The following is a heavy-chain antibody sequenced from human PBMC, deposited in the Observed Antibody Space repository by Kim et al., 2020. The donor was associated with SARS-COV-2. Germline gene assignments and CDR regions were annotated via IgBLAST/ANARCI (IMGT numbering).Heavy chain of an antibody. V-gene: IGHV4-61*01. J-gene: IGHJ3*02. CDR1: GGSVSSGSYY. CDR2: IYYSGST. CDR3: ARNSAVADLNGAFDI. D-gene: IGHD6-19*01. Sequence: SETLSLTCTVSGGSVSSGSYYWSWIRQPPGKGLEWIGYIYYSGSTNYNPSLKSRVTISVDTSKNQFSLKLSSVTAADTAVYYCARNSAVADLNGAFDIWGQGTMVTVSS.